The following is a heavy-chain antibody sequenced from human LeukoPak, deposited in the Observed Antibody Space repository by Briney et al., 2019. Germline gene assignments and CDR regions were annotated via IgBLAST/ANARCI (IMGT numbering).Heavy chain of an antibody. CDR2: TSYSGST. J-gene: IGHJ4*02. V-gene: IGHV4-59*08. Sequence: SSETLSLTCTVSGGSISRNYWSWIRQPPGKGLEWIGYTSYSGSTNYNASHTGRVSMSVDTSKNQFSLKLSSVTAADTAVYYCVRHEGGTTLDYWGQGTLVTVS. CDR1: GGSISRNY. CDR3: VRHEGGTTLDY. D-gene: IGHD1-7*01.